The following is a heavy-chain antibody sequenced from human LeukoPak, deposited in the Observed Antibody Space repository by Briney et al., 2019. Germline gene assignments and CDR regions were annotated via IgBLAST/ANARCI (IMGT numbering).Heavy chain of an antibody. J-gene: IGHJ4*02. D-gene: IGHD5-18*01. CDR1: GGSFSGYY. CDR3: ARVSRIPQMGYSYPPYYFDY. Sequence: PSETLSLTCAVYGGSFSGYYWSWIRQPPGKGLEWIGYIYYSGSTSYNPSLKSRVTISVDTSKNQFSLKLSSVTAADTAVYYCARVSRIPQMGYSYPPYYFDYWGQGTLVTVSS. V-gene: IGHV4-59*01. CDR2: IYYSGST.